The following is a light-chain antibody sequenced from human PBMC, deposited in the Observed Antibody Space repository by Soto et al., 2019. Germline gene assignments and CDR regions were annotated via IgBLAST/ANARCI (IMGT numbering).Light chain of an antibody. J-gene: IGKJ4*01. CDR2: DAF. CDR3: QQRSKWPLT. V-gene: IGKV3-11*01. CDR1: QNIRNY. Sequence: DIVLTQSPATLSLSPGDRATLSCGASQNIRNYLAWYQQKPGQAPRLLIYDAFNRATGIPARFSGSGSGTDFTLTISSLDPEDFAVYYCQQRSKWPLTFGGGTKVEIK.